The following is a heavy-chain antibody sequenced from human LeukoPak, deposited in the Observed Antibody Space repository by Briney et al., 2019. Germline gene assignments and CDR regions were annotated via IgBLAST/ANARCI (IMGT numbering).Heavy chain of an antibody. CDR3: AVGGIAAAGPRENWFDP. J-gene: IGHJ5*02. Sequence: SVKVSCKASGGTFSSYAISWVRQAPGQGLEWMGGIIPIFGTANYAQKFQGRVTITADESTSTAYMELSSLRSEDTAVYYCAVGGIAAAGPRENWFDPWGQGILVTVSS. CDR2: IIPIFGTA. V-gene: IGHV1-69*13. D-gene: IGHD6-13*01. CDR1: GGTFSSYA.